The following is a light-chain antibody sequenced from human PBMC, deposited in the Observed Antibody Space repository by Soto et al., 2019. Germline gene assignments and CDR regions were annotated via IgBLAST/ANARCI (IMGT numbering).Light chain of an antibody. CDR2: DTS. Sequence: QAVVTQEPSLTVSPGGAVTLTCGSSTGAVTSGHYPHWFQQRPGQAPRTLIYDTSNKHSWTPARFSGSLLGGKAALTLSGALPEDEAEYYCLLSYSGARVFGGGTSSPS. V-gene: IGLV7-46*01. CDR3: LLSYSGARV. J-gene: IGLJ2*01. CDR1: TGAVTSGHY.